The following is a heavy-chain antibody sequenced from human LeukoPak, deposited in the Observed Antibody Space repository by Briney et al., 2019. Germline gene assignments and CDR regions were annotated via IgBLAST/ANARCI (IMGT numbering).Heavy chain of an antibody. J-gene: IGHJ4*02. CDR1: LCTFSSYA. CDR2: IIPIFGTA. V-gene: IGHV1-69*05. D-gene: IGHD6-19*01. CDR3: ARESIAVAGRIFDY. Sequence: SVKVTCKCSLCTFSSYAISWVRQAPGQGLEWMGGIIPIFGTANYAQKFQGRVTITTDESTSTAYMELSSLRSEDTAVYYCARESIAVAGRIFDYWGQGTLVTVSS.